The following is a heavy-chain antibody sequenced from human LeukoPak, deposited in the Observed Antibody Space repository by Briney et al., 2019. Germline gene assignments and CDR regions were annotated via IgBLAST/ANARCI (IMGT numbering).Heavy chain of an antibody. Sequence: GGSLRLSCAASGFTFSKYGMHWVRQAPGEGLEWVAVISSDGNNEYYADSAKGRFSISRDNSKNTLYLQMNSLRADDTAVYYCAKGHYSVSSISHGGFDYWGQGTLVTVSS. V-gene: IGHV3-30*18. CDR2: ISSDGNNE. D-gene: IGHD1-26*01. CDR3: AKGHYSVSSISHGGFDY. J-gene: IGHJ4*02. CDR1: GFTFSKYG.